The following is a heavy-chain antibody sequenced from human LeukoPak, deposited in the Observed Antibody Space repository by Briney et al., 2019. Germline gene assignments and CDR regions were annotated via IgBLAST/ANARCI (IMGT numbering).Heavy chain of an antibody. CDR2: ISYDGNKK. CDR1: GFAFSAFG. D-gene: IGHD6-13*01. J-gene: IGHJ4*02. CDR3: AKEFSYSTTWPYFDR. V-gene: IGHV3-30*18. Sequence: PGRSLRLSCAASGFAFSAFGMHWVRQAPGKGLEWVALISYDGNKKYYADSVKGRFTISRDNSKNTLYLQMESLRAEDTALFFCAKEFSYSTTWPYFDRGGQGTLVIVSS.